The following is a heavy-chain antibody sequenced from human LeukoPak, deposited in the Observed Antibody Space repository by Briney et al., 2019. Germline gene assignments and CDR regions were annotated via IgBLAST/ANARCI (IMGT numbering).Heavy chain of an antibody. V-gene: IGHV1-18*01. Sequence: ASVKVSCKASGYTFRSHSITWVRQAPGQGLEWMGWFSAYSDNTNYAQNFQGRVTMTADTSTSTAYMELRSLRSDDTAVYYCARGPLVGGVIVSPSGDAFDIWGQGTMVTVSS. CDR1: GYTFRSHS. CDR3: ARGPLVGGVIVSPSGDAFDI. J-gene: IGHJ3*02. D-gene: IGHD3-16*02. CDR2: FSAYSDNT.